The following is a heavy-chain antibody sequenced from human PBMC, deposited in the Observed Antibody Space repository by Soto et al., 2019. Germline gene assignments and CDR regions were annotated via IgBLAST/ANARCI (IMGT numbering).Heavy chain of an antibody. CDR1: GYTFTSYV. V-gene: IGHV1-18*01. Sequence: ASVKVSCKASGYTFTSYVIGWVRQAPGQGLEWMGWISAYNGNTNYAQKLQGRVTMTTDTSTSTAYMELRSLRSDDTAVYYCAREETRRGHTNWFXPWGQGTLVXVSS. CDR3: AREETRRGHTNWFXP. D-gene: IGHD3-10*01. CDR2: ISAYNGNT. J-gene: IGHJ5*02.